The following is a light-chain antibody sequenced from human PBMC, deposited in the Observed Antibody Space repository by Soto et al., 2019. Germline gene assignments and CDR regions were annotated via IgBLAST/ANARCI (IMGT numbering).Light chain of an antibody. Sequence: QLTQSPSSLSASVGDRVTITCRASQGISDYLAWYQQKPGKAPKLLTYAASTLQSGVPSRFSGNGSGTEFTLTISSLQPDDFATYYCQQYNTYSTFGQGTRLEIK. CDR3: QQYNTYST. CDR2: AAS. J-gene: IGKJ5*01. CDR1: QGISDY. V-gene: IGKV1-9*01.